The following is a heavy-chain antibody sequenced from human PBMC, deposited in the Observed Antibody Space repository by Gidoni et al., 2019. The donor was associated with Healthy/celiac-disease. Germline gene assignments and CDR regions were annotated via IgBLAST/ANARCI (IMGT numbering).Heavy chain of an antibody. CDR2: IYYSGST. Sequence: QLQLRESSPGLVRPSQTLSLPCTVSRCYISSGGYYWSWIRQHPGKGLEWIGYIYYSGSTYYNPSLKSRVTISVDTSKNQFSLKLSAVTAADTAVYYCARDNSGDSSGSTNFDDWGQGTLVTVSS. J-gene: IGHJ4*02. CDR3: ARDNSGDSSGSTNFDD. D-gene: IGHD3-22*01. V-gene: IGHV4-31*03. CDR1: RCYISSGGYY.